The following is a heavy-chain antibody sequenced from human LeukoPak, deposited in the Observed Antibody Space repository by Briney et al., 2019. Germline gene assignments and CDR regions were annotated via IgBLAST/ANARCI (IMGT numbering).Heavy chain of an antibody. CDR1: GGSFSGYY. J-gene: IGHJ5*02. CDR2: INHSGST. CDR3: GRGGAYCSGGSCYSGRWFDP. D-gene: IGHD2-15*01. V-gene: IGHV4-34*01. Sequence: PSETLSLTCAVYGGSFSGYYWSWIRQPPGKGLEWIGEINHSGSTNYNPSLKSRVTISVDTSKNQFPLKLSSVTAADTAVYYCGRGGAYCSGGSCYSGRWFDPWGQGTLVTVSS.